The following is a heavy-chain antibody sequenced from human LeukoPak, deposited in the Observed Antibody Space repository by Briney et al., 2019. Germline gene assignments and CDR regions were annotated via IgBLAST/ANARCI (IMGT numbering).Heavy chain of an antibody. D-gene: IGHD3-10*01. CDR2: IYYSGST. J-gene: IGHJ5*02. CDR1: GGSISSSSYY. V-gene: IGHV4-39*01. CDR3: ASWNISLWFGESP. Sequence: SETLSLTCTVSGGSISSSSYYWGWIRQPPGKGLEWIGSIYYSGSTYYNPSLKSRVTISVDTSKNQFSLKLSSVTAADTAVYYCASWNISLWFGESPWGQGTLVTVSS.